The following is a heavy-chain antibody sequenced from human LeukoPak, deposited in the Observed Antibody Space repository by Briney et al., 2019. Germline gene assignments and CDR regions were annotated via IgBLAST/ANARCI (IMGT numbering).Heavy chain of an antibody. CDR1: GGSISSYY. CDR2: IYYSGST. J-gene: IGHJ4*02. Sequence: PSETLSLTCTVSGGSISSYYWSWIRQPPGKGLEWIGYIYYSGSTNYNPSLKSRVTISVDTSKNQFSLKLSSVTAADTAVYYCAREGFPLLVGAFDYWGQGTLVTVSS. D-gene: IGHD1-26*01. V-gene: IGHV4-59*01. CDR3: AREGFPLLVGAFDY.